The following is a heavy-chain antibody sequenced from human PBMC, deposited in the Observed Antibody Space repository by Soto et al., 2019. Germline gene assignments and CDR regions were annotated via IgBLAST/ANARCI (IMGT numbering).Heavy chain of an antibody. D-gene: IGHD3-10*01. CDR3: ARGVGYYGSGSYRGYYYGMDV. Sequence: GGSLRLSCAASGFTVSSYDMHWVRQATGKGLEWVSAIGTAGDTYYPGSVKDRFTISRENAKNSLYLQMNSLRAGDTAVYYCARGVGYYGSGSYRGYYYGMDVWGQGTTVTVSS. CDR1: GFTVSSYD. CDR2: IGTAGDT. V-gene: IGHV3-13*04. J-gene: IGHJ6*02.